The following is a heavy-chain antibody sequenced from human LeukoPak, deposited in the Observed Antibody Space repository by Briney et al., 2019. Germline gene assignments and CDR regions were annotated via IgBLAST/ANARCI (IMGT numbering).Heavy chain of an antibody. CDR3: AREVVGHVDTAMVLDY. D-gene: IGHD5-18*01. J-gene: IGHJ4*02. CDR2: ISTSFNYI. Sequence: GGSLRLSCAASGFTFSAYSMNWVRQAPGKGLEWVSFISTSFNYIHYADSVKGRFTISRDNSKNTLYLQMNSVRAEDTAVYYCAREVVGHVDTAMVLDYWGQGTLVTVSS. V-gene: IGHV3-21*01. CDR1: GFTFSAYS.